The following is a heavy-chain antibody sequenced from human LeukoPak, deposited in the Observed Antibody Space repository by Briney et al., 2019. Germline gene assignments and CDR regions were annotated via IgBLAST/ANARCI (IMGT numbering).Heavy chain of an antibody. D-gene: IGHD2-8*01. Sequence: SSGTLSLTCRVSGGSFSNTNWWSWVRQPPGQGLEWIGEISLTGLTHYNPSLESRVTVSLDKSKNQLSLNLTSVTAADTAVYYCSRENGAFSPFGYWGQGTLVTVLS. CDR3: SRENGAFSPFGY. CDR1: GGSFSNTNW. CDR2: ISLTGLT. J-gene: IGHJ4*02. V-gene: IGHV4-4*02.